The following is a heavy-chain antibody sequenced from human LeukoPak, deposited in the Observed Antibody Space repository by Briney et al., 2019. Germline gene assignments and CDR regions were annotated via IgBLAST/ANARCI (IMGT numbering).Heavy chain of an antibody. CDR3: ASRDGYKDAFDI. Sequence: ASVKVSCKASGYTFTGYYMHWVRQAPGQGLEWMGWINPNSGGTNYAQKFQGRVTMTRDTSISTVYMELSRLRSDDTAVYCCASRDGYKDAFDIWGQGTMVTVSS. CDR1: GYTFTGYY. CDR2: INPNSGGT. D-gene: IGHD5-24*01. V-gene: IGHV1-2*02. J-gene: IGHJ3*02.